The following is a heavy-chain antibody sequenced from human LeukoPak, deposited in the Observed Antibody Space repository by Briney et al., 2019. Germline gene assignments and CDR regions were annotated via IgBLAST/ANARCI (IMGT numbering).Heavy chain of an antibody. Sequence: SETLSLTCTVSGASISSGAYYWSWIRQHPGKGLEWIVYIYYSGSTYYNPSLKSRLTISVDTSKNQFSLKLSPVTAADTAVYYCARDYSGNYPHLYGYWGQGTLVTVSS. CDR3: ARDYSGNYPHLYGY. D-gene: IGHD1-26*01. CDR2: IYYSGST. V-gene: IGHV4-31*03. J-gene: IGHJ4*02. CDR1: GASISSGAYY.